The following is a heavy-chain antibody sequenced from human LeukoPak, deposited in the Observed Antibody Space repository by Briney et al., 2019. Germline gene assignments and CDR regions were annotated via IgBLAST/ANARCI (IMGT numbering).Heavy chain of an antibody. CDR1: GFTVSTNR. D-gene: IGHD3-16*01. V-gene: IGHV3-66*01. CDR3: ATSSFASGCFWGRFDF. J-gene: IGHJ4*02. CDR2: IFSGDTT. Sequence: GGSLRLSCAASGFTVSTNRMSWVRQAPGKGLEWVSGIFSGDTTFYADSVKGRFSISRGNSKNTVYLQMNSLRAEDTAVYYCATSSFASGCFWGRFDFWGQGVLVTVSS.